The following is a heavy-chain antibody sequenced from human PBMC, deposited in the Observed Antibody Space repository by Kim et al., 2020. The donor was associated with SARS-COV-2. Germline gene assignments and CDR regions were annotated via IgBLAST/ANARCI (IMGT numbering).Heavy chain of an antibody. J-gene: IGHJ4*02. CDR1: GFTFSNAW. CDR2: INSKTDGWTT. Sequence: GGSLRLSCAASGFTFSNAWMSWVRQAPGKGLEWVGRINSKTDGWTTDYAAPVKGRFTISRDDSQNTLYLQMNSLKTEDTAVYYCTTEHKHRLTIFGVVIRLNRDGTLDYWGQGSLVTVSS. D-gene: IGHD3-3*01. V-gene: IGHV3-15*01. CDR3: TTEHKHRLTIFGVVIRLNRDGTLDY.